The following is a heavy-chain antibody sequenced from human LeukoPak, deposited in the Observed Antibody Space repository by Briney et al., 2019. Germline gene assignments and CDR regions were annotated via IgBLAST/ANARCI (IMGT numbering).Heavy chain of an antibody. D-gene: IGHD6-19*01. CDR3: ASEQIAVAGNYYYYGMDV. CDR1: GGSISSSSYY. Sequence: SETLSLTCTVSGGSISSSSYYWGWIRQPPGKGLEWIGSIYYSGSTYYDPSLKSRVTISVDTSKNQSSLKLSSVTAADTAVYYCASEQIAVAGNYYYYGMDVWGQGTTVTVSS. J-gene: IGHJ6*02. V-gene: IGHV4-39*01. CDR2: IYYSGST.